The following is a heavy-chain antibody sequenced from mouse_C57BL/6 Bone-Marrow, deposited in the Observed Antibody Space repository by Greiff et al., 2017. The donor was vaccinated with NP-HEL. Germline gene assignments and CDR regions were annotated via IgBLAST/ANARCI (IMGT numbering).Heavy chain of an antibody. CDR3: ASSRYYDYEKNY. CDR2: IYPGSGSP. CDR1: GYTFTSYW. J-gene: IGHJ2*01. D-gene: IGHD2-4*01. Sequence: VQLQQSGAELVKPGASVKMSCKASGYTFTSYWITWVKQSPGQGLEWIGDIYPGSGSPNYNEKFKSKATLTVDTSSSTAYMQLSSLTSEDSAVYYCASSRYYDYEKNYWGQGTTLTVSS. V-gene: IGHV1-55*01.